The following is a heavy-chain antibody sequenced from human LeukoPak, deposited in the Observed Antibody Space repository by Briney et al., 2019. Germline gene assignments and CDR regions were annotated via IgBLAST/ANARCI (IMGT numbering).Heavy chain of an antibody. CDR1: GFTFSNYD. D-gene: IGHD4-17*01. CDR3: GMTTGRVGAFDI. CDR2: ISYDGNNK. J-gene: IGHJ3*02. Sequence: GRSLRLSCAASGFTFSNYDMHWVRQAPGKGLEWVAVISYDGNNKYYADSVKGRFTISRDTSKNTLSLQMNTLRSEDTAVYYCGMTTGRVGAFDIWGQGTMVTVSS. V-gene: IGHV3-30*03.